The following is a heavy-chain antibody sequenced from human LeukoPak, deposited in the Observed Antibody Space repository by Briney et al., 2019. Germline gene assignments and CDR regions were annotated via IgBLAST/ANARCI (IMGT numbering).Heavy chain of an antibody. V-gene: IGHV3-30*04. CDR3: ARVDGDYGPFDY. Sequence: TGGSLRLSCAASGFTFSIYAMHWVRQAPGKGLEWVAVISYDGSNKYYADSVKGRFTISRDNSKNTLYLQMNSLRAEDTAVCYCARVDGDYGPFDYWGQGTLVTVSS. J-gene: IGHJ4*02. D-gene: IGHD4-17*01. CDR2: ISYDGSNK. CDR1: GFTFSIYA.